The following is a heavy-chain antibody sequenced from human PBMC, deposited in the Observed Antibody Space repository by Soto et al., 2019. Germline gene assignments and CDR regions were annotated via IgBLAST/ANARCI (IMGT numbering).Heavy chain of an antibody. CDR3: AMVDVYVTPSPQDV. CDR2: INTYNGNT. V-gene: IGHV1-18*01. J-gene: IGHJ6*02. Sequence: ASVKVSCKTSGYTFTSYVIGWARQAPGQGLEWMGWINTYNGNTNYAQNLQGRVTLTTDTSTSTAYMELRSLRSNDTAIYYCAMVDVYVTPSPQDVWGQGTTVTVS. D-gene: IGHD3-16*01. CDR1: GYTFTSYV.